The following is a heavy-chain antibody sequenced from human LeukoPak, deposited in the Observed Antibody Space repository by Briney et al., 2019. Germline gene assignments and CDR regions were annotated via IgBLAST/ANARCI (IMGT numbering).Heavy chain of an antibody. CDR1: GFRFKNYA. CDR3: AKDVRRAEYCSSNTCYTSSFDQ. V-gene: IGHV3-23*01. J-gene: IGHJ4*02. CDR2: IIASGGGT. Sequence: GGSLRLSCAASGFRFKNYAMAWVTQPPARGREGVSTIIASGGGTYYADAVMGRFTISRDNSKDTLSLTMNSLRVEDTALYYCAKDVRRAEYCSSNTCYTSSFDQWGQGTLVTVSS. D-gene: IGHD2-2*01.